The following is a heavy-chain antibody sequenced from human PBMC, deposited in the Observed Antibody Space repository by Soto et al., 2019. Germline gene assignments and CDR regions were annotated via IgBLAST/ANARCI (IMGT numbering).Heavy chain of an antibody. CDR3: ARILWTGGHFDY. Sequence: EVQLVESGGGLVQPGGSLRLSCATSGFTFNNYWMHWVRQAPGKGLVWVSRTNSDGSSTNYADFVKGRFTISRDNAKKMVYLQLNNMRAEDTAVYYCARILWTGGHFDYWGQGALVTVSS. CDR2: TNSDGSST. J-gene: IGHJ4*02. D-gene: IGHD2-8*02. CDR1: GFTFNNYW. V-gene: IGHV3-74*01.